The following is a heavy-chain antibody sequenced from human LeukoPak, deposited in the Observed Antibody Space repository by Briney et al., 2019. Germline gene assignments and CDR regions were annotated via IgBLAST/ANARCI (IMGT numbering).Heavy chain of an antibody. CDR1: GFTYSTYA. Sequence: GGSLRLSCAASGFTYSTYAMTWVRQAPGKGLEWVSAISGSGGITNYADSVKGRFTIYRDNSKATLYLQMNSLRAEDTAVYYCAKDRGYWGQGTLVTVSS. J-gene: IGHJ4*02. V-gene: IGHV3-23*01. CDR2: ISGSGGIT. CDR3: AKDRGY.